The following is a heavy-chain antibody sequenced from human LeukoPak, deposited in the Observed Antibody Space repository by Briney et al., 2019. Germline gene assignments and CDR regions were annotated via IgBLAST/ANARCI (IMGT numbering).Heavy chain of an antibody. Sequence: SETLSLTCAVSGGSISSSNWWSWVRQPPGKGLEWIGEIYHSGSTNYNPSLKSRVTISVDKSKNQFSLKLSSVTAADTAEYYCARCPDIVVVPAAITGGFDPWGQGTLVTVSS. CDR3: ARCPDIVVVPAAITGGFDP. CDR2: IYHSGST. V-gene: IGHV4-4*02. J-gene: IGHJ5*02. CDR1: GGSISSSNW. D-gene: IGHD2-2*01.